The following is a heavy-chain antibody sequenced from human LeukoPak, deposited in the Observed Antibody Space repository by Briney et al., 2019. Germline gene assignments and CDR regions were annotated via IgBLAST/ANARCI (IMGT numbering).Heavy chain of an antibody. CDR1: GGSIDSCF. D-gene: IGHD3-3*02. J-gene: IGHJ4*02. CDR3: ARDLHFWSGYYYFDY. Sequence: SETLSLTCIVSGGSIDSCFWSWIRQPAGKGLEWIGRIYSSGTTNYNPSLKSRVSMSVDTSKSEFSLRVTSVTPADTAVYYCARDLHFWSGYYYFDYWGQGILVTVSS. V-gene: IGHV4-4*07. CDR2: IYSSGTT.